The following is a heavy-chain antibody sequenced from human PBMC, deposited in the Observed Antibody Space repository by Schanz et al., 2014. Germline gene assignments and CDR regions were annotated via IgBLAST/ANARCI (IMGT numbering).Heavy chain of an antibody. J-gene: IGHJ4*02. CDR1: GFNFSDYA. V-gene: IGHV3-23*01. CDR3: ARSRSGFYFDY. Sequence: EVQLLESGGGLVQPGGSLRLSCAASGFNFSDYAMSWVRQAPGKGLEWVSAISGSGGSTYYADSVKGRFTISRDNSKNTLYLQMNSLRAEDTAVYYCARSRSGFYFDYWGQGTLVTVSS. CDR2: ISGSGGST. D-gene: IGHD1-26*01.